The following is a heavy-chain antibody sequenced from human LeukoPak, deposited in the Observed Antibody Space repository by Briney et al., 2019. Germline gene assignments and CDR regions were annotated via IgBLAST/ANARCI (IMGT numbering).Heavy chain of an antibody. V-gene: IGHV4-4*07. Sequence: SETLSVTCTVSGGSINSFFWSWIRQPAGKALEWFGRIASSGNTNYNLSLRSRVIMSADTSKNHFSLKLSSVTAADTAVYYCARDRNWLQGGGADYWGQGTLATVSS. CDR3: ARDRNWLQGGGADY. J-gene: IGHJ4*02. CDR2: IASSGNT. CDR1: GGSINSFF. D-gene: IGHD5-24*01.